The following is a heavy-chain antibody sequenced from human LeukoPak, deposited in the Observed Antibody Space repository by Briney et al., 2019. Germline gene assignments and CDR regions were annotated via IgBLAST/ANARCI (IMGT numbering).Heavy chain of an antibody. D-gene: IGHD6-19*01. CDR1: GFAFSSYA. CDR3: AKGIYSSGWSYFDY. Sequence: HPGGSLRLSCAASGFAFSSYAMSWVRQAPGKGLEWVSSISGTGGRTYYADSVKGRFTISRDNSKNTLYLQMNSLRAEDTAVYYCAKGIYSSGWSYFDYWGHGTLVTVSS. J-gene: IGHJ4*01. CDR2: ISGTGGRT. V-gene: IGHV3-23*01.